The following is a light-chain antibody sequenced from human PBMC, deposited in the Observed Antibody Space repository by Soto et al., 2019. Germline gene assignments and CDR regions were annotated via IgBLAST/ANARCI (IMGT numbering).Light chain of an antibody. V-gene: IGLV1-51*02. CDR2: ENN. Sequence: QSVLTQPPSVSAAPGQKVTTSCSGSSSNIGNNYVSWYQQLPGTAPKLLIYENNKRPSGIPDRFSGSKSGTSATLGITGLQTGDEADYYCGTWDSSLSAGYVFGTGTQLTVL. J-gene: IGLJ1*01. CDR1: SSNIGNNY. CDR3: GTWDSSLSAGYV.